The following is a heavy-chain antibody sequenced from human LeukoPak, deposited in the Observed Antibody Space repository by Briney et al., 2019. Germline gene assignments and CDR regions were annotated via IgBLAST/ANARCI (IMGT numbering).Heavy chain of an antibody. CDR3: AKEVVTLYLDH. D-gene: IGHD4-23*01. CDR2: ISGSGDTP. V-gene: IGHV3-23*01. Sequence: GGSLRLSCAASGFTFSSYAISRVRQAPGKGLEWVSAISGSGDTPHYADSVRGRFSISRDNSKNTLYLQMNSLRAEDTAVYYCAKEVVTLYLDHWGQGALVTVSS. CDR1: GFTFSSYA. J-gene: IGHJ4*02.